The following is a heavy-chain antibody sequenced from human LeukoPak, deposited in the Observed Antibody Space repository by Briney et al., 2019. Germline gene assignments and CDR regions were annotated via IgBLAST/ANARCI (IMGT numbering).Heavy chain of an antibody. CDR3: ARHKYRYFDY. J-gene: IGHJ4*02. V-gene: IGHV4-34*01. Sequence: PSETLSLTCAVYGGSFSGYYWSWIRQPPGKGLEWIGEINHSGSTNYNPSLKSRVTISVDTSKYQFSLKLSSVTAADTAVYYCARHKYRYFDYWGQGTLVTVSS. CDR2: INHSGST. D-gene: IGHD3-16*02. CDR1: GGSFSGYY.